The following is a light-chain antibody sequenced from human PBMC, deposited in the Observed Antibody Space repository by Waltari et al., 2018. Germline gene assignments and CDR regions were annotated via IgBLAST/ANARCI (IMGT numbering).Light chain of an antibody. J-gene: IGKJ2*01. V-gene: IGKV3D-15*01. Sequence: EIVLTQSPATLSVSPGERATLSCWASQSIRSTLAWYQQKPGQAPRLLIYDASTRATGIPVRFSGSGSGTYFTLTISSLQSEDFAVYYCQQYNSWPYTFGQGTKLEI. CDR2: DAS. CDR1: QSIRST. CDR3: QQYNSWPYT.